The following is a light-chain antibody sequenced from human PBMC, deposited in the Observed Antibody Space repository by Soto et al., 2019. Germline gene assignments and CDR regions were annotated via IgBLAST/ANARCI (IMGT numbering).Light chain of an antibody. J-gene: IGKJ3*01. CDR3: QQTYNTPFT. V-gene: IGKV1-39*01. CDR2: AAS. CDR1: QTISKY. Sequence: DIQMTQYTSSLSASVGDRVTITCLASQTISKYLNWYQQKPGKAPKSLIYAASSLQRGVPSRFSGSESGTNFTLTISSLQPEDFATYYCQQTYNTPFTFGPVTNVAI.